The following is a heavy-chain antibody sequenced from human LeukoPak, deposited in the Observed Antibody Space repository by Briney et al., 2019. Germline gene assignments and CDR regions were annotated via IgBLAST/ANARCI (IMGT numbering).Heavy chain of an antibody. V-gene: IGHV3-74*01. CDR1: GITFSTYW. D-gene: IGHD4-17*01. CDR3: ARDFTVTTDYYGMDV. Sequence: GGSLRLSCAASGITFSTYWMQWVRQAPGKGLVWVSRISPDGSSTTYADSVKGRFTISRDNSKNTLYLQMNSLRAEDTAVYYCARDFTVTTDYYGMDVWGQGTTVTVSS. CDR2: ISPDGSST. J-gene: IGHJ6*02.